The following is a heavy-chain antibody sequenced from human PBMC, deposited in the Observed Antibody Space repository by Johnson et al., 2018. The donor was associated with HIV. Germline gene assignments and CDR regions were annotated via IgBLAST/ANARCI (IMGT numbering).Heavy chain of an antibody. CDR2: INSDGSDT. CDR1: GFTFSSYW. J-gene: IGHJ3*02. D-gene: IGHD3-22*01. CDR3: AREVNAFDI. V-gene: IGHV3-74*01. Sequence: VHLVESGGGVVQPGRSLRLSCAASGFTFSSYWMHWVRQVPGKGLVWVSGINSDGSDTRYADSVKGRFTISRDKDKTTLYLQMNSLRAEDTAVYYCAREVNAFDIWGQGTVVTVSS.